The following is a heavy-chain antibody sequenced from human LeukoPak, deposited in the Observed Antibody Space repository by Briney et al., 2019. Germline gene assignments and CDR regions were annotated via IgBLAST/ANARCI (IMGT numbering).Heavy chain of an antibody. V-gene: IGHV4-59*08. J-gene: IGHJ4*02. D-gene: IGHD3-22*01. CDR1: DDSTSSSY. CDR3: ARGPGLLAPFDY. CDR2: IYYSGST. Sequence: PSETLSLTCTFSDDSTSSSYWSWIRQPPGKGLEWIGYIYYSGSTNYNPSLKSRVTISVDTSRNQFSLKLSSVTAADTAVYYCARGPGLLAPFDYWGQGTLVTASS.